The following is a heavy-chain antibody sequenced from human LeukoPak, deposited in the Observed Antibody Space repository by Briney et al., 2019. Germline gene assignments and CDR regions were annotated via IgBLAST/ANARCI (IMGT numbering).Heavy chain of an antibody. J-gene: IGHJ3*02. V-gene: IGHV4-59*01. Sequence: KTSETLSLTCTVSGGSISSYYWGWIRQPPGKGLEGIGYIYYSGSTNYNPSLKSRVTISVDTSKNQFSLKLSSVTAADTAVYYCARWSIAAADDAFDIWGQGTMVTVSS. CDR2: IYYSGST. D-gene: IGHD6-13*01. CDR3: ARWSIAAADDAFDI. CDR1: GGSISSYY.